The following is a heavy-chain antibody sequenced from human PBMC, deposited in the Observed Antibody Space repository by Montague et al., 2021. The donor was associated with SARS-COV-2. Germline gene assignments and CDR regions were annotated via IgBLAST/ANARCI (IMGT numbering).Heavy chain of an antibody. V-gene: IGHV3-23*01. CDR2: ISGSGNNA. D-gene: IGHD2-2*01. J-gene: IGHJ3*02. CDR3: AKVLRRYQLLTDAFDI. Sequence: RLSWSASGFTFNSYAMTWVRQAPGKGLEWVSSISGSGNNAFFADSVKGRFTISRDNSENTLYLQMNSLTAEDTAVYYCAKVLRRYQLLTDAFDIWGQGTMVTVSS. CDR1: GFTFNSYA.